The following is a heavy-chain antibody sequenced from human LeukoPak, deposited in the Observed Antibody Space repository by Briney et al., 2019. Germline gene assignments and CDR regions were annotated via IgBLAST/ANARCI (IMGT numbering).Heavy chain of an antibody. CDR3: ASQGSGWVFDY. CDR2: ISSSGSTI. J-gene: IGHJ4*02. Sequence: GALRLSCAASGFTFSSYEMNWVRQAPGKGLEWVSYISSSGSTIYYADSVKGRFTISRDNAKNSLYLQMNSLRAEDTAVYYCASQGSGWVFDYWGQGTLVTVSS. V-gene: IGHV3-48*03. CDR1: GFTFSSYE. D-gene: IGHD6-19*01.